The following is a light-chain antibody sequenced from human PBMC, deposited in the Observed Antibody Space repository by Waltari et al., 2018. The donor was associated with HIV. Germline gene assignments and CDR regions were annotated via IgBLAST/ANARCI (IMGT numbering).Light chain of an antibody. V-gene: IGKV1-33*01. J-gene: IGKJ3*01. CDR3: QQYDNLFT. CDR2: YES. CDR1: QDISNY. Sequence: DIQMTQSPSSLAAAVGDRVTITCQSCQDISNYFNWYQQKPGKAPKPLIYYESNVETGVPSRFSGNGSGTDFTFTISSLQPEDIATYYCQQYDNLFTFGPGTKVDIK.